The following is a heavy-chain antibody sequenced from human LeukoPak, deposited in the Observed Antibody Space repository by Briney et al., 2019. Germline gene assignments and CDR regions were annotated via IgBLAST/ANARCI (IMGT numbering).Heavy chain of an antibody. CDR3: ARDSVDYVWGSYRGSDAFDI. D-gene: IGHD3-16*02. V-gene: IGHV4-59*01. CDR2: IYYSGST. Sequence: SETLSLTCTVSGGSISSYYWSWIRQPPGKGLEWIGYIYYSGSTNYNPSLKSRVTISVDTSKNQFSLKLSSVTAADTAVYYCARDSVDYVWGSYRGSDAFDIWGQGTMVTVSS. CDR1: GGSISSYY. J-gene: IGHJ3*02.